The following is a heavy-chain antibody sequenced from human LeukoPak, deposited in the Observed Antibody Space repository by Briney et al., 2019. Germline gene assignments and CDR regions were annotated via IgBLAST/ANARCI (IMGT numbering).Heavy chain of an antibody. CDR2: ISGSGGST. Sequence: GGSLRLSCAASGFTFSSYAMSWVRQAPGKGLEWVSAISGSGGSTYYADSVKGRFTISRDNSKNTLYLQMNSLRAEDTAVYYCARSPYYYDSSGRSIFAYWGQGTLVTVSS. CDR1: GFTFSSYA. J-gene: IGHJ4*02. V-gene: IGHV3-23*01. CDR3: ARSPYYYDSSGRSIFAY. D-gene: IGHD3-22*01.